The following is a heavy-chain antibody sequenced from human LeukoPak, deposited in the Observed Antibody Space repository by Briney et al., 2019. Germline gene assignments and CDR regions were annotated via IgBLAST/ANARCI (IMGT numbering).Heavy chain of an antibody. Sequence: PSETLSLTCTVSGGSISSYYWSWIRQPPGKGLEWIGYIYYSGSPNYNPSLKSRVTISVDTSKNQFSLKLSSVTAADTAVYYCARAGYSSAKYRGQMDVWGKGTTVTVSS. J-gene: IGHJ6*03. CDR1: GGSISSYY. CDR2: IYYSGSP. CDR3: ARAGYSSAKYRGQMDV. D-gene: IGHD6-19*01. V-gene: IGHV4-59*01.